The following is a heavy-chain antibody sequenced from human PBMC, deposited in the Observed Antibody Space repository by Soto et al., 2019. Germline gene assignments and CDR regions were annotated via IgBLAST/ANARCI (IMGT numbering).Heavy chain of an antibody. CDR3: AKDEGDNSNYYYFDF. Sequence: LRLSCAASGFTFGTSVMHWVRQAPGKGLEWVALISSDGTNKFYTDSVKGRFTISRDNSKNTLYLLVSRLRPEDTATYYCAKDEGDNSNYYYFDFWGQGTRVTVSS. V-gene: IGHV3-30*18. CDR2: ISSDGTNK. CDR1: GFTFGTSV. J-gene: IGHJ4*02. D-gene: IGHD4-4*01.